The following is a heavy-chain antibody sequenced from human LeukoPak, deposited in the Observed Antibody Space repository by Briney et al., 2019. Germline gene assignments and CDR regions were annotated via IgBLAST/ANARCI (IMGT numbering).Heavy chain of an antibody. CDR2: IKQDGGEK. V-gene: IGHV3-7*01. Sequence: GGSLRLSCAASGFTFSSYWMSWVRQAPGKGLEWVANIKQDGGEKYYVDSVKGRFTISRDNAKNSLYLQVNSLRAEDTAVYYCAREGVSAAAYTYAFDIWGQGTMVTVSS. CDR1: GFTFSSYW. J-gene: IGHJ3*02. CDR3: AREGVSAAAYTYAFDI. D-gene: IGHD6-13*01.